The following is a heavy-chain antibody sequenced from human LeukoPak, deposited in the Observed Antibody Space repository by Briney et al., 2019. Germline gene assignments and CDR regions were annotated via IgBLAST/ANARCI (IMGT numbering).Heavy chain of an antibody. V-gene: IGHV3-48*03. CDR1: GFTFSSYE. J-gene: IGHJ4*02. CDR3: ASGGTY. CDR2: ISSSGSTT. Sequence: GGSLRLSCAASGFTFSSYEMNWVRQAPGEGLEWVSYISSSGSTTYYADSVKGRFTISRDNAKNSLYLQMNSLRAEDTAVYYCASGGTYWGQGTLVTVSS. D-gene: IGHD3-16*01.